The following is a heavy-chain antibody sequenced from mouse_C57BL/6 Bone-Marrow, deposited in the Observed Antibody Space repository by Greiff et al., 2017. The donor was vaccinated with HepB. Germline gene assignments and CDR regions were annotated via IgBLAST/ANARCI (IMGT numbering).Heavy chain of an antibody. CDR1: GFTFSDAW. Sequence: EVKVEESGGGLVQPGGSMKLSCAASGFTFSDAWMDWVRQSPEKGLEWVAEIRNKANNHATYYAESVKGRFTITRDDSKSSVYLQMNSVRAEDTGIYYCTRDDWYYAMDYWGQGTSVTVSS. CDR3: TRDDWYYAMDY. CDR2: IRNKANNHAT. V-gene: IGHV6-6*01. D-gene: IGHD2-12*01. J-gene: IGHJ4*01.